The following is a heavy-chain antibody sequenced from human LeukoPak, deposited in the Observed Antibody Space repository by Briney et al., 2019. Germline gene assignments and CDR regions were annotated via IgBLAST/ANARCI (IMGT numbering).Heavy chain of an antibody. J-gene: IGHJ4*02. Sequence: SETLSLTCAVYGGSFSGYYWSWIRQPPGKGLEWIGEINHSGSTNYNPSLKSRVTISVDTSKNQFSLKLSSVTAADTAVYYCARGARSVDHDWGQGTLVTVSS. CDR1: GGSFSGYY. D-gene: IGHD1-14*01. V-gene: IGHV4-34*01. CDR2: INHSGST. CDR3: ARGARSVDHD.